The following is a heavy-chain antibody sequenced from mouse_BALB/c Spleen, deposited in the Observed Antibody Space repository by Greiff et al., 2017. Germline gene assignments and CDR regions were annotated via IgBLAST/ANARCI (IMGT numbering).Heavy chain of an antibody. CDR3: ARRRLSYYAMDY. CDR2: ISSGGSYT. CDR1: GFTFSSYA. D-gene: IGHD2-2*01. V-gene: IGHV5-9-3*01. Sequence: EVKLMESGGGLVKPGGSLKLSCAASGFTFSSYAMSWVRQTPEKRLEWVATISSGGSYTYYPDSVKGRFTISRDNAKNTLYLQMSSLRSEDTAMYYCARRRLSYYAMDYWGQGTSVTVSS. J-gene: IGHJ4*01.